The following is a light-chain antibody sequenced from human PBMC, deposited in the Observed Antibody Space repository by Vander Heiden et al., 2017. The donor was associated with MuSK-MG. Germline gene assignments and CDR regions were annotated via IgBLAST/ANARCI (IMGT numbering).Light chain of an antibody. Sequence: ELVMTQSPATLSVSPGERATLSCRASQSVSSNLAWYQQKPGQAPRLLIYGASTRATGLPARFSGSGSGTEFTLTISSLQSEDFAVYYCQQYNNWPYTFGQGTKLEIK. CDR1: QSVSSN. CDR3: QQYNNWPYT. J-gene: IGKJ2*01. V-gene: IGKV3-15*01. CDR2: GAS.